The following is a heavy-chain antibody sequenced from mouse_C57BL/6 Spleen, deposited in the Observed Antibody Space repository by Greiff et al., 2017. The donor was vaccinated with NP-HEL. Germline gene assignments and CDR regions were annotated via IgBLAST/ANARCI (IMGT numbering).Heavy chain of an antibody. D-gene: IGHD1-1*01. CDR2: INPNNGGT. Sequence: VQLQQSGPELVKPGASVKIPCKASGYTFTDYNMDWVKQSHGKSLEWIGDINPNNGGTIYNQKFKGKATLTVDKSSSTAYMELRSLTSEDTAVYYCARGITTVVAKDFYYAMDYWGQGTSVTVSS. V-gene: IGHV1-18*01. J-gene: IGHJ4*01. CDR1: GYTFTDYN. CDR3: ARGITTVVAKDFYYAMDY.